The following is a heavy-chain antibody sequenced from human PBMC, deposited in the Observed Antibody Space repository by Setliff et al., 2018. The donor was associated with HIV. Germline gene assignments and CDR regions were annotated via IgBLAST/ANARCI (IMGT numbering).Heavy chain of an antibody. CDR1: GFTFSSYS. D-gene: IGHD6-19*01. V-gene: IGHV3-7*01. Sequence: PGGSLRLSCAASGFTFSSYSMSWVRQAPGKGLEYVAIIKEDGSEKYYVDSVKGRFTISRDNAKNSLYLQMNSLRAEDTAVYYCARGVQQWLALIYYYYHMDVWGKGTTVTVSS. J-gene: IGHJ6*03. CDR2: IKEDGSEK. CDR3: ARGVQQWLALIYYYYHMDV.